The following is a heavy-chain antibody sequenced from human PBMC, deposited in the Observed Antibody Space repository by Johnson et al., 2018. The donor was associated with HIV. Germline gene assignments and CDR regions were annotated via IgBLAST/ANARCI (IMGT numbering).Heavy chain of an antibody. CDR1: GFTVSTYH. Sequence: QVQLVESGGGLIQPGESLRLSCAASGFTVSTYHMSWVRQAPGKGLEWVAVISYDGSNKYYADSVKGRFTISRDNSKNTLYLQMNSLRAEDTAVYYCARGEGGTYLPDAFDIWGQGTMVTVSS. CDR2: ISYDGSNK. CDR3: ARGEGGTYLPDAFDI. D-gene: IGHD1-26*01. V-gene: IGHV3-30*03. J-gene: IGHJ3*02.